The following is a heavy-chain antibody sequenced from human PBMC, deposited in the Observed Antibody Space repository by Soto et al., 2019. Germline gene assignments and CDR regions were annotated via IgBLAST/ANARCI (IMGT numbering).Heavy chain of an antibody. CDR2: IFSNDEK. Sequence: SGPTLVNPTETLTLACTVSGFSLSDLRMGVSWIRQPPGKALEWLAHIFSNDEKSYNTFLESRLTISKDTSKSQVVLTMTNMDPVDTATYYCARTPAIAARGLLFIPWFDPWGQGTLVTVS. J-gene: IGHJ5*02. CDR1: GFSLSDLRMG. D-gene: IGHD6-6*01. V-gene: IGHV2-26*01. CDR3: ARTPAIAARGLLFIPWFDP.